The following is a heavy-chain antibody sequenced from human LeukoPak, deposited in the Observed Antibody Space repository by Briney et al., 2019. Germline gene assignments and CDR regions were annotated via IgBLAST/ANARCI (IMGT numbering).Heavy chain of an antibody. J-gene: IGHJ5*02. CDR1: GFTFSSYA. D-gene: IGHD3-16*02. V-gene: IGHV3-23*01. CDR2: ISGSGGST. Sequence: GGSLRLSCAASGFTFSSYAMSWVRQAPGKGLEWVSAISGSGGSTYYADSVKGRFTISRDNSKNTLYLQMDSLRAEDTAVYYCAKDPSQSGYRPSGWFDPWGQGTLVTVSS. CDR3: AKDPSQSGYRPSGWFDP.